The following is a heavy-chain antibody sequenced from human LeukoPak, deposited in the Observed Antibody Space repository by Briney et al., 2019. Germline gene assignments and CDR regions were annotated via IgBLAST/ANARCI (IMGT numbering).Heavy chain of an antibody. J-gene: IGHJ4*02. CDR1: GFTFSSYS. V-gene: IGHV3-66*01. CDR2: IYSGGST. Sequence: PGGSLRLSCAASGFTFSSYSMNWVRQAPGKGLEWVSVIYSGGSTYYADSVKGRFTISRDNSKNTLYLQMNSLRAEDTAVYYCARDHYSPDYFDYWGQGTLVTVSS. CDR3: ARDHYSPDYFDY. D-gene: IGHD2-15*01.